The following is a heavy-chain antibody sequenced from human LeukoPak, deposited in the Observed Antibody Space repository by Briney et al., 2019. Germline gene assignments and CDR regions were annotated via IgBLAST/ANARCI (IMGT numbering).Heavy chain of an antibody. Sequence: ASVKVSCKASGYTFTSYGISWVRQAPGQGLEWMGWSSANNGNTNYVQKVQGRVTMTTDTSTSTAYMELRSLRSDDTAVYYCARGSTIFVGGLDVWGQGTTVTVSS. CDR2: SSANNGNT. CDR1: GYTFTSYG. D-gene: IGHD3-3*01. J-gene: IGHJ6*02. V-gene: IGHV1-18*01. CDR3: ARGSTIFVGGLDV.